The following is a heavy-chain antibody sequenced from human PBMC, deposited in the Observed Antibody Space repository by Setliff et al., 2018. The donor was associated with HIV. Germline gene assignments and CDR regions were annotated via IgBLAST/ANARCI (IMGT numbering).Heavy chain of an antibody. CDR2: ISGSGDST. CDR1: GFTFRTYA. J-gene: IGHJ5*02. V-gene: IGHV3-23*01. CDR3: AKDIPGPAINSGRIKNWFDP. D-gene: IGHD6-19*01. Sequence: GGSLRLSCAASGFTFRTYAMTWVRQAPGKGLEWVSTISGSGDSTYFADSVKGRFTISRDNSKYTVYLQMNSLRAEDTAVYYCAKDIPGPAINSGRIKNWFDPWGEGTLVTVS.